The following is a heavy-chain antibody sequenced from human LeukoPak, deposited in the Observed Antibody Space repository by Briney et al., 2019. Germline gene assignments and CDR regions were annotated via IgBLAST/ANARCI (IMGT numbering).Heavy chain of an antibody. CDR2: INHSGST. Sequence: PSETLSLTCAVYGGSFSGYYWSWIRQPPGKGLEWIGEINHSGSTNYNPSLKSRVTISVDTSKNQFSLKLSSVTAADTAVYYCAREQLGYCSSTSCSWDAFDIWGQGTMVTVSS. J-gene: IGHJ3*02. CDR3: AREQLGYCSSTSCSWDAFDI. D-gene: IGHD2-2*01. CDR1: GGSFSGYY. V-gene: IGHV4-34*01.